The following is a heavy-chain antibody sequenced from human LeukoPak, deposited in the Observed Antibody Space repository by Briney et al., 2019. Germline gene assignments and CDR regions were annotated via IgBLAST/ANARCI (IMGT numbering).Heavy chain of an antibody. J-gene: IGHJ6*03. D-gene: IGHD3-3*01. CDR2: IYYSGST. V-gene: IGHV4-61*05. CDR1: GGSISSSSYY. CDR3: ARAYLTIRADYYYMDV. Sequence: SETLSLTCTVSGGSISSSSYYWGWIRQPPGKGLEWIGYIYYSGSTNYNPSLKSRVTISVDTSKNQFSLKLSSVTAADTAVYYCARAYLTIRADYYYMDVWGKGTTVTVSS.